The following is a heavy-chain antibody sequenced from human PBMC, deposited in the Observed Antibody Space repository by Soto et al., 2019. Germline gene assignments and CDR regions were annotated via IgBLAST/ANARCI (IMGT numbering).Heavy chain of an antibody. D-gene: IGHD2-21*02. CDR1: GDTFTDYY. CDR2: VNPSGGHT. J-gene: IGHJ4*02. V-gene: IGHV1-46*01. CDR3: ARGRHVVVVTAALDY. Sequence: QVQLMQSGAEVKKPGVSVKVSCKASGDTFTDYYIHWVRQAPGQGLEWMGTVNPSGGHTTYAQHFLGRVTMTRDTSTSTLYMELTSLTSDDTAIYYCARGRHVVVVTAALDYWGQGTLVTVSS.